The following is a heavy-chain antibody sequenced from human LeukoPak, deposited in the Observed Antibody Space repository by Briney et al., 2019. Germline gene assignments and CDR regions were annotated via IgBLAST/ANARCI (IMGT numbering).Heavy chain of an antibody. Sequence: SETLSLTCTVSGGSISSYYWSWIRQPAGKGLEWIGRIYTSGSTNYNPSLKSRVTMSVDTSKNQFSLKLSSVTAADTAVYYCASTLLWFGELSHDAFDIWGQGTMVTVSS. CDR3: ASTLLWFGELSHDAFDI. V-gene: IGHV4-4*07. D-gene: IGHD3-10*01. J-gene: IGHJ3*02. CDR2: IYTSGST. CDR1: GGSISSYY.